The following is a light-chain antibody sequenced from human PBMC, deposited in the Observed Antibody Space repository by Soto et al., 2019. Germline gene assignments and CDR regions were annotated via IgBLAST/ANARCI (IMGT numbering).Light chain of an antibody. CDR1: QSVDTK. CDR3: QHYNNWYT. J-gene: IGKJ2*01. V-gene: IGKV3-15*01. Sequence: ETVMTQSPATLSVSPGERATLSCRASQSVDTKLAWYQHKPGQAPRLLIYGASTRATGIPSRFSGSGSGTELTLTIMIRQSEDFSVYFCQHYNNWYTYGQGTKLEIK. CDR2: GAS.